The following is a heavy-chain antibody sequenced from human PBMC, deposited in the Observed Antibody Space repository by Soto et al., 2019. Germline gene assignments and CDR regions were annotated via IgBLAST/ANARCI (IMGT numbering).Heavy chain of an antibody. CDR1: GYSFITYG. CDR2: VSTFNGNT. CDR3: ARDEYYYFNGGYSAEYFQH. J-gene: IGHJ1*01. Sequence: QVQLVQSGAEVKKPGSSLKVSCKASGYSFITYGITWVRQAPGQGLEWMGWVSTFNGNTNYAQKLQGRVTMTTDTSTNTAYMELRSLTSDDTAVYYCARDEYYYFNGGYSAEYFQHWGQGTLVTVSS. D-gene: IGHD3-22*01. V-gene: IGHV1-18*01.